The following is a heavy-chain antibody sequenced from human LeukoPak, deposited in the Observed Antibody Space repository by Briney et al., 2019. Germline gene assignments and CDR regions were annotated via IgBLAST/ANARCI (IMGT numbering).Heavy chain of an antibody. Sequence: PGGSLRLSCATSGFTFSNAWMSWVRQAPGKGLEWVAVVWYDGSNKYYPDSVKGRFAISRDNSKNTLYLEMHSPRVEDTAVYYCARAGDMTTVTRGGLDRWGQGTLVTVSS. CDR2: VWYDGSNK. V-gene: IGHV3-33*08. CDR1: GFTFSNAW. D-gene: IGHD4-17*01. J-gene: IGHJ4*02. CDR3: ARAGDMTTVTRGGLDR.